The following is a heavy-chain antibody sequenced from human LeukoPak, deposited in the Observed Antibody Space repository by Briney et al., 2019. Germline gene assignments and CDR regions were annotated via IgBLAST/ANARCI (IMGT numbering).Heavy chain of an antibody. Sequence: GGSLSRSGAASGFTCNSYAMRWVRQAPVKGLKWVSGISGSGDSTSYADSVKGRFTISRDNSKNTLYLQMNSLRAEDTAVYFCARRSGVAVAGAFDYWGQGTLVTVSS. V-gene: IGHV3-23*01. CDR1: GFTCNSYA. J-gene: IGHJ4*02. CDR2: ISGSGDST. D-gene: IGHD6-19*01. CDR3: ARRSGVAVAGAFDY.